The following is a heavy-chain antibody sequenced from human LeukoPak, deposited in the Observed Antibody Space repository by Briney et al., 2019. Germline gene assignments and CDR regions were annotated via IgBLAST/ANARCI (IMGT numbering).Heavy chain of an antibody. CDR3: AKDPGYQVVYCFDY. CDR1: GFTFSSYS. Sequence: GESLQISCAASGFTFSSYSMSWVRQAPGKGLEWVSGISGSGGSTDYADSVKGRFTISRDNSKNTLYLQMNSLRVEDTAVYYCAKDPGYQVVYCFDYWGQGTLVTVSS. J-gene: IGHJ4*02. D-gene: IGHD2-2*01. CDR2: ISGSGGST. V-gene: IGHV3-23*01.